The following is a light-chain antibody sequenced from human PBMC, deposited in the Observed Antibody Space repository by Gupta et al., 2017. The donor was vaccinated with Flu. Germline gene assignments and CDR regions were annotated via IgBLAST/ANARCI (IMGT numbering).Light chain of an antibody. J-gene: IGKJ2*03. CDR2: WAS. Sequence: IVMTQSPDSLAVSLGERATFNCKSGQNVLYRSNNKNYLAWYQQKPGQPLKLLIYWASTRESGVPDRFSGSGSGTDFTLTISSLQAEDVAVYYCQQYYSTPYSFGQGTKLEIK. CDR1: QNVLYRSNNKNY. V-gene: IGKV4-1*01. CDR3: QQYYSTPYS.